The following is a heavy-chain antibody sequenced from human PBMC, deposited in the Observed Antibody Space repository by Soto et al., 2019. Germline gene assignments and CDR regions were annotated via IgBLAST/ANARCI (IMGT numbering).Heavy chain of an antibody. CDR2: IYYSGYT. CDR1: GGSISSSSYY. V-gene: IGHV4-39*01. D-gene: IGHD6-13*01. CDR3: ARGRLNYAGISGGWFDP. J-gene: IGHJ5*02. Sequence: SETLSLTCTVSGGSISSSSYYWGWIRQPPGKGLEWIGSIYYSGYTYYNPSLKSRVTISVDTSKNQFSLRLNSVTAADTAVYYCARGRLNYAGISGGWFDPWGQGTLVTVSS.